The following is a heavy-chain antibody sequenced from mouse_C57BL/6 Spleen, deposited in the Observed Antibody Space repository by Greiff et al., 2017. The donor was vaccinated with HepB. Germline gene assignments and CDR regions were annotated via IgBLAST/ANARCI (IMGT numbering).Heavy chain of an antibody. CDR3: TRGSLWGDY. CDR1: GFTFSSYA. CDR2: ISSGGDYI. Sequence: EVKLQESGEGLVKPGGSLKLSCAASGFTFSSYAMSWVRQTPEKRLEWVAYISSGGDYIYYADTVKGRFTISRDNARNTLYLQMSSLKSEDTAMYYCTRGSLWGDYWGQGTTLTVSS. V-gene: IGHV5-9-1*02. D-gene: IGHD1-1*02. J-gene: IGHJ2*01.